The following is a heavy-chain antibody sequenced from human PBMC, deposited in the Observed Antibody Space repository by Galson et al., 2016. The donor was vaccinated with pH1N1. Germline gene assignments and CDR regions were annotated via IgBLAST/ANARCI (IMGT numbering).Heavy chain of an antibody. CDR3: KREIGGSENN. CDR2: IKQDGSVI. D-gene: IGHD3-10*01. V-gene: IGHV3-7*01. Sequence: SLRLSCAASGFTFSTYWMSWVRQAPGKGLEWVANIKQDGSVIYYGDSVKGRFTISRDNAKNSLYLQMNSLRVEDTAFYYCKREIGGSENNWGQGTLVTGSS. J-gene: IGHJ4*02. CDR1: GFTFSTYW.